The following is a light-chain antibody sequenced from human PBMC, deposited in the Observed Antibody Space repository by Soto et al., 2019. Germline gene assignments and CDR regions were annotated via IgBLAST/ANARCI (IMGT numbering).Light chain of an antibody. CDR1: QSISSSY. J-gene: IGKJ1*01. V-gene: IGKV3-20*01. CDR2: GAS. CDR3: HQYGSAPAWT. Sequence: EIVLTQSPATLSLFPGERATLSCRASQSISSSYLAWYQQKPAQAPRLLIHGASNRATGIPDRFSGAGSGTDFTLTISRLEPEDFAVYYCHQYGSAPAWTFGQGTKVEIK.